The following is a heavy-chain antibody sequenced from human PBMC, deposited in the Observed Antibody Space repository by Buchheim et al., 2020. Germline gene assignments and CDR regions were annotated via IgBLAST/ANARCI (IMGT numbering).Heavy chain of an antibody. CDR2: TYYRSRWYS. Sequence: QVQLQQSGPGLVKPSQTLSHTCAISGDSVSRNTSAWNWIRQSPSRGLEWLGSTYYRSRWYSDYAISVRSRIIFNSDTSKNQFSLQLNSVTPEDTAVYYCTRGWGMDVWGQGTT. CDR1: GDSVSRNTSA. CDR3: TRGWGMDV. V-gene: IGHV6-1*01. D-gene: IGHD2-15*01. J-gene: IGHJ6*02.